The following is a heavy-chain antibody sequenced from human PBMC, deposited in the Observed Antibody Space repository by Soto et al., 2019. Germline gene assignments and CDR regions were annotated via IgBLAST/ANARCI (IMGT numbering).Heavy chain of an antibody. D-gene: IGHD3-10*01. J-gene: IGHJ4*02. CDR2: ISAYSGDT. V-gene: IGHV1-18*01. Sequence: QVQLVQSAAEVKPPGASVKVSCKASGYNFTRYGFSWVRQAPGQGLEWMGWISAYSGDTNYAQKFQGRVSMTTDTSTSTAYMELRSLRSDDTAVYSCERESGGSLTQWIMFDVWGQGTLVTVSS. CDR3: ERESGGSLTQWIMFDV. CDR1: GYNFTRYG.